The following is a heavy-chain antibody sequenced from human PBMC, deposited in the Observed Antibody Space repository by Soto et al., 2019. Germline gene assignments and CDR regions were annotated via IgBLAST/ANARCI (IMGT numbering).Heavy chain of an antibody. CDR2: VSGSGGST. V-gene: IGHV3-23*01. J-gene: IGHJ4*02. Sequence: PGGSLRLSCAASGFTFTTYAMSWVRQAPGKGLEWVSTVSGSGGSTYYADSVKGRFTISRDGSKNTLYMQMNSLRAEDTALYYCAKVRTTGDYFAYWGQGTLVTVSS. CDR3: AKVRTTGDYFAY. D-gene: IGHD4-17*01. CDR1: GFTFTTYA.